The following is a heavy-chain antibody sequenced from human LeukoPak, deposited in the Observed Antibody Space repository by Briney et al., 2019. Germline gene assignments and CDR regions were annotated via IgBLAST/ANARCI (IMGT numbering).Heavy chain of an antibody. J-gene: IGHJ3*02. D-gene: IGHD2-2*01. V-gene: IGHV3-7*01. CDR2: IKQDGSEV. Sequence: GGSLRLSCAASGFPFTGFWMNLVRQAPGKGLEWVANIKQDGSEVFYMDSVKGRFTISRDNARNTLYLQMNSLRAEDTAVYYCARESHQFRYAFDIWGQGTMVTVSS. CDR1: GFPFTGFW. CDR3: ARESHQFRYAFDI.